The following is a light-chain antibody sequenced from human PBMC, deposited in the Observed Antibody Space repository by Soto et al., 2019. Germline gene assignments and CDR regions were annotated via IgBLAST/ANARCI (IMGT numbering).Light chain of an antibody. CDR2: GAS. CDR1: QSVSSSY. CDR3: QQYGSSPWT. V-gene: IGKV3-20*01. J-gene: IGKJ1*01. Sequence: EIVLTQSPGTLSLSPGERATLSCRASQSVSSSYLAWYQQKPGQAPRPLIYGASSRAIGIPDRLSGSGSGTDFTLTISRLEPEDFAVCYWQQYGSSPWTVGQGTKVEIK.